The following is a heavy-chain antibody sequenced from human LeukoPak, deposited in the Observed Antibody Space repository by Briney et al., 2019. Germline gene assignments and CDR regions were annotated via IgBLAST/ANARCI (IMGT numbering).Heavy chain of an antibody. Sequence: GGSLRLSCAASGFTFSSYAMSWVRQAPGKGLEWVSAISGSGGSTYYADFVKGRFTISRDNSKNTLYLQMNSLRAEDTAVYYCAKDKGDTYYYDSSGYYNYWGQGTLVTVSS. CDR1: GFTFSSYA. J-gene: IGHJ4*02. CDR2: ISGSGGST. V-gene: IGHV3-23*01. D-gene: IGHD3-22*01. CDR3: AKDKGDTYYYDSSGYYNY.